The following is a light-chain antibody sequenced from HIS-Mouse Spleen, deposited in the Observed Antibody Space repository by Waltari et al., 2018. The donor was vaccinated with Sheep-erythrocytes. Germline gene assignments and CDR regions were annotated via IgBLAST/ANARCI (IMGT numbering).Light chain of an antibody. J-gene: IGLJ2*01. V-gene: IGLV3-25*03. CDR3: QSADSSVV. CDR2: KDS. CDR1: ALPKQY. Sequence: SYELTQPPSVSVSPGQTARTTSSGDALPKQYAYWYQQKPGQAPVLVIYKDSERPSGIPERVSGSSSGTKVTLNISGVQAEDEADYYCQSADSSVVFGGGTKLTVL.